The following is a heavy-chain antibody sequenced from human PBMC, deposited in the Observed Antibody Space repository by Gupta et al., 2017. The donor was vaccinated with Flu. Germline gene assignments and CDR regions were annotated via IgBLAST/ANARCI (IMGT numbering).Heavy chain of an antibody. CDR2: ISYDGSNK. CDR3: AKDRAYFDSNGAFDF. J-gene: IGHJ4*02. D-gene: IGHD3-22*01. CDR1: GFTFSNFA. V-gene: IGHV3-30*18. Sequence: QVHLRESGGGVVQAGRSLTLSCAASGFTFSNFAMHWVRQAPGKGLEWVSIISYDGSNKFYADSVEGRFTVSRDSSKNMLYLQMNSLKPEDTAMYVCAKDRAYFDSNGAFDFWGQGTLVTVSS.